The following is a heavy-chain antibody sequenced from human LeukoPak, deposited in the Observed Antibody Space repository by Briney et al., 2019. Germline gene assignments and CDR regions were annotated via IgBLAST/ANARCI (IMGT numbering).Heavy chain of an antibody. D-gene: IGHD1-26*01. J-gene: IGHJ6*03. CDR1: GFTFSSYE. V-gene: IGHV3-48*03. Sequence: GGSLRLSCSASGFTFSSYEMNWVRQAPGKGLEWVSYISSSGSTISYADSVKGRFTISRDNSKNTLYLQMNSLRAEDTAVYYCARQGRYYYYYMDAWGKGTTVTVSS. CDR2: ISSSGSTI. CDR3: ARQGRYYYYYMDA.